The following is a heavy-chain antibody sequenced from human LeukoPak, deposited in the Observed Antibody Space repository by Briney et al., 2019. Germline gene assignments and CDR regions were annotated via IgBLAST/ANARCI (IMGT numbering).Heavy chain of an antibody. CDR1: GGTFSSYA. J-gene: IGHJ4*02. CDR2: IIPIFGTA. D-gene: IGHD4-17*01. CDR3: ARFDPRADYGDYRNTYFDY. Sequence: ASVKVSCKASGGTFSSYAISWVRQAPGQGLEWMGGIIPIFGTANYAQKFQGRVTITADESTSTAYMELSGLRSEDTAVYYCARFDPRADYGDYRNTYFDYWGQGTLVTVSS. V-gene: IGHV1-69*13.